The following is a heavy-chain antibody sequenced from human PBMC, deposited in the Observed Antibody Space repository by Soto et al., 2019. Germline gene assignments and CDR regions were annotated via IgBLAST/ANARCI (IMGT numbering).Heavy chain of an antibody. CDR3: ARDFSTVVVAPGY. J-gene: IGHJ4*02. CDR1: A. CDR2: INAGNSDT. V-gene: IGHV1-3*01. D-gene: IGHD3-22*01. Sequence: AMHCDRQAPGQRLEWMGWINAGNSDTEYSQKFQGRVTITSDTAASTAYMELSSLRSEDTAVYYCARDFSTVVVAPGYWGQGTLVPSPQ.